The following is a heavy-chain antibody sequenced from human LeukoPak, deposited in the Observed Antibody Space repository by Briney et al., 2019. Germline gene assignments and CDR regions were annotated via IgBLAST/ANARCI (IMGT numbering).Heavy chain of an antibody. D-gene: IGHD6-19*01. CDR1: GFTFSSYA. V-gene: IGHV3-23*01. J-gene: IGHJ4*02. Sequence: GGSLRLSCAASGFTFSSYAMSWVRQAPGKGLEWVSAISGSGGSSYYADSVKGRFTISRDNSKNTLYLQMNSLRAEDMAVYYCAKVIEGGGWYTGPFDYWGQGTLVTVSS. CDR2: ISGSGGSS. CDR3: AKVIEGGGWYTGPFDY.